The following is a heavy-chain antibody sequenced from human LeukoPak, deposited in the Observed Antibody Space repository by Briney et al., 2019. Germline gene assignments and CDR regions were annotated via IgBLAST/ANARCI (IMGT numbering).Heavy chain of an antibody. CDR1: GFAFSVDA. Sequence: RGSLRLSRAAPGFAFSVDAMSSRRHPPRKGLQWVSTINANSVSTSYAASVRGRFTISRDNAKDTLYLQMNTLRADDTATYYCAKPISGGLAVTADWFRPWGQGTLVVVSS. CDR3: AKPISGGLAVTADWFRP. J-gene: IGHJ5*02. CDR2: INANSVST. V-gene: IGHV3-23*01. D-gene: IGHD6-19*01.